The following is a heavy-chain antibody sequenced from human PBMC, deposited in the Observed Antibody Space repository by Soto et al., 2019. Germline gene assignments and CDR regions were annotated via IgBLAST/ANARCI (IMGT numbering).Heavy chain of an antibody. CDR3: AREGTYCGGGSCYPHFDY. V-gene: IGHV3-33*01. CDR1: GFTFSSYG. Sequence: QVQLVESGGGVVQPGRSLRLSCAASGFTFSSYGMHWVRQAPGKGLEWVAVIWYDGSNKYYADSVKGRFTISRDNSKNTXXLHMNSLRAEDTAVYYCAREGTYCGGGSCYPHFDYWGQGTLVTVSS. CDR2: IWYDGSNK. D-gene: IGHD2-15*01. J-gene: IGHJ4*02.